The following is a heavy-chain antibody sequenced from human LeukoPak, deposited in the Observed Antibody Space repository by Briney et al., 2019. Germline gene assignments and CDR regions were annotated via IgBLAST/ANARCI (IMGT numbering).Heavy chain of an antibody. V-gene: IGHV3-48*01. CDR2: IGTSSTTI. J-gene: IGHJ6*03. CDR1: GFTFSSYT. Sequence: GGSLRLSCAASGFTFSSYTMNWVRQPPGKGLEWVSNIGTSSTTIYYADSVKGRFTISRDNAKNSLYLQVNSLRADDTAVYYCARFAAGGSYYYYMDVWGKGTTVTVSS. CDR3: ARFAAGGSYYYYMDV. D-gene: IGHD6-25*01.